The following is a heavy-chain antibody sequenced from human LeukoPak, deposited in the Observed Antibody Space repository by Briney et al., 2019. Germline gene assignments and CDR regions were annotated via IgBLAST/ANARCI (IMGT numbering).Heavy chain of an antibody. CDR2: ISRNSGSS. CDR3: ARDLGGAYYYDSSGYFDY. J-gene: IGHJ4*02. V-gene: IGHV3-9*01. CDR1: GFTFDDYA. D-gene: IGHD3-22*01. Sequence: PGGSLRLSCAASGFTFDDYAMHWVRQAPGKGLEWISGISRNSGSSGYADSVKGRFTISRDNAKNSLYLQMNSLRAEDTAVYYCARDLGGAYYYDSSGYFDYWGQGTLVTVSS.